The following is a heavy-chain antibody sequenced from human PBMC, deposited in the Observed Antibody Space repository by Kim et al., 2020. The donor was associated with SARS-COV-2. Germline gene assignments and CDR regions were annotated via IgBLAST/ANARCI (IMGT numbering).Heavy chain of an antibody. CDR2: INRDGSST. CDR3: ARRYCSGGGCYYDY. Sequence: GGSLRLSCAASGFTFSNFWMHWVRQVPGKGLMWVSRINRDGSSTIYADSVKGRFTISRDNAKNTLYVQMNSLRAEDTALYYCARRYCSGGGCYYDYWGQGALVTVSS. V-gene: IGHV3-74*01. D-gene: IGHD2-15*01. CDR1: GFTFSNFW. J-gene: IGHJ4*02.